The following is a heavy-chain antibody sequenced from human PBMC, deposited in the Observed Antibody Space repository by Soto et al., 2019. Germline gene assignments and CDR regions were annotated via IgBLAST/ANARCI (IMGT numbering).Heavy chain of an antibody. CDR1: GGSISSSNW. J-gene: IGHJ2*01. CDR2: VYHSGGT. Sequence: QVQLQESGPGLVKPSGTLSLTCAVSGGSISSSNWWSWVRQPPGKGLGWIGEVYHSGGTNYNPSLKSRVTISVDKSNNQFSLKLTSVTAADTAVYYCARRIYGDWYFDLWGRGTLVTVSS. V-gene: IGHV4-4*02. CDR3: ARRIYGDWYFDL. D-gene: IGHD3-16*01.